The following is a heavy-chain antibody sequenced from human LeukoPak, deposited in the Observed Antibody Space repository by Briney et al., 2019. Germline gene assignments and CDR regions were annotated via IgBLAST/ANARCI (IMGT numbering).Heavy chain of an antibody. J-gene: IGHJ4*02. CDR3: ARAVTYGDYNYFDY. Sequence: SETLSLICTVSGGSISSYYWSWIRQPAGKGLEWIGRIYTSGSTNYNPSLKSRVTISVDTSKNQFSLKLSSVTAADTAVYYCARAVTYGDYNYFDYWGQGTLVTVSS. D-gene: IGHD4-17*01. V-gene: IGHV4-4*07. CDR1: GGSISSYY. CDR2: IYTSGST.